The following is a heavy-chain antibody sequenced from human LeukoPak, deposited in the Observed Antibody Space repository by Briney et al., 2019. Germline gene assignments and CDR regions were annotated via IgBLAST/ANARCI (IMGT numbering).Heavy chain of an antibody. J-gene: IGHJ6*04. D-gene: IGHD3-10*01. V-gene: IGHV3-48*03. Sequence: GGSLRLSCAASGFTFSSYEMNWVRKAPGKGLEWVSYISSSGSTIYYADSVKGRFTISRDNAKNSLYLQMNSLRAEDTAVYYCARAMVRGVIIHYYYYGMDVWGKGTTVTVSS. CDR1: GFTFSSYE. CDR2: ISSSGSTI. CDR3: ARAMVRGVIIHYYYYGMDV.